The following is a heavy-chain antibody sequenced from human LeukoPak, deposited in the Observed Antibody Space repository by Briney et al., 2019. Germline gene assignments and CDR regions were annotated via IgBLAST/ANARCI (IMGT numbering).Heavy chain of an antibody. CDR3: TRFIDITGTTAMDV. V-gene: IGHV3-73*01. CDR2: IRSKANSYAT. Sequence: GGSLRLSCAASGFTFSGSAMHWVRQASGKGLEWVGRIRSKANSYATAYAASVKGRLTISRDDSKNTAYLQMNSLKTEDTSVYYCTRFIDITGTTAMDVWGKGTTVTVSS. J-gene: IGHJ6*04. CDR1: GFTFSGSA. D-gene: IGHD1-20*01.